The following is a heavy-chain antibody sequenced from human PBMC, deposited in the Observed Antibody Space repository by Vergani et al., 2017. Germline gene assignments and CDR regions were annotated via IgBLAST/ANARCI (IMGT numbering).Heavy chain of an antibody. CDR2: INHSGIT. D-gene: IGHD3-10*01. CDR3: ARVRAGGNYYGSGTPGYYYMDV. CDR1: GGSFSGYY. V-gene: IGHV4-34*01. J-gene: IGHJ6*03. Sequence: QVQLQQWGAGLLKPSETLSLTCAVYGGSFSGYYWSWIRQPPGKGLEWIGEINHSGITNYNPSLTLRVTISVDTSKNQFSLKLSSVTAADTAVYYCARVRAGGNYYGSGTPGYYYMDVWGKGTTVTVSS.